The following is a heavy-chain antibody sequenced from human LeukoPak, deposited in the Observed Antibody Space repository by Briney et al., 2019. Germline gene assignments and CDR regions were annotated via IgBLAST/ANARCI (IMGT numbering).Heavy chain of an antibody. V-gene: IGHV4-34*01. CDR1: GGSFSGYY. J-gene: IGHJ4*02. D-gene: IGHD2-2*02. CDR3: ARRAKRYCSSTSCYTGYSYGQITYYFDY. CDR2: INHSGST. Sequence: SETLSLTYAVYGGSFSGYYWSWIRQPPGKGLEWIGEINHSGSTNYNPSLKSRVTISVDTSKSQFSLKLSSVTAADTAVYYCARRAKRYCSSTSCYTGYSYGQITYYFDYWGQGTLVTVSS.